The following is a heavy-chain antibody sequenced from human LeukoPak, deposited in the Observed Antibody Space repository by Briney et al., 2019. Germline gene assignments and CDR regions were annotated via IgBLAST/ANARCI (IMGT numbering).Heavy chain of an antibody. V-gene: IGHV1-8*01. D-gene: IGHD6-13*01. CDR1: GYTFTSYD. CDR3: ARDGPEFSAAGTLWFDP. CDR2: MNPNSGNT. Sequence: GASVKVSCKASGYTFTSYDINWVRQATGQGLEWMGWMNPNSGNTGYAQKFQGRVTMTRNTSISTAYMELRSLRSDDTAVYYCARDGPEFSAAGTLWFDPWGQGTLVTVSS. J-gene: IGHJ5*02.